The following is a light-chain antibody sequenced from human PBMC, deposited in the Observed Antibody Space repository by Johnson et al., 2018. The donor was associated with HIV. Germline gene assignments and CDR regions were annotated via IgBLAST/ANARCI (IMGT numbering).Light chain of an antibody. CDR3: ATWDTSLSAGGV. CDR1: NSNIGNNY. J-gene: IGLJ1*01. CDR2: EIN. V-gene: IGLV1-51*02. Sequence: QSVLTQPPSVSAAPGQKVTISCSGSNSNIGNNYVSWYQQLPGTAPKLLIYEINKRPSGIPDRFSGSKSGTSATLDITGLQTGDEADYYCATWDTSLSAGGVFGTGTKVTVL.